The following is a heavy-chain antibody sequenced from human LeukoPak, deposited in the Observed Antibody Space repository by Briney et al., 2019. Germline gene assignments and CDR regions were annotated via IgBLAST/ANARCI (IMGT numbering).Heavy chain of an antibody. CDR2: INPNSGGT. Sequence: ASVKVSCKPSSYTFTSYALSWVRQPPGQGLEWMGRINPNSGGTNYAQKFQGRVTMTRDTSISTVYVELSRLRSDDTAVYYCARVGYYESSGYYEYWGQGTLVTVSS. J-gene: IGHJ4*02. D-gene: IGHD3-22*01. CDR3: ARVGYYESSGYYEY. V-gene: IGHV1-2*06. CDR1: SYTFTSYA.